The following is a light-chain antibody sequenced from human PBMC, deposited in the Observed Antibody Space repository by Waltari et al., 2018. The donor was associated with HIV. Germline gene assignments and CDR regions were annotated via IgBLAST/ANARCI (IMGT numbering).Light chain of an antibody. CDR1: QSILYSSNNKNH. CDR3: QQYYTTPPT. J-gene: IGKJ4*01. V-gene: IGKV4-1*01. CDR2: WAS. Sequence: DIVMTQSPDSLAMSLGERATINCKSSQSILYSSNNKNHLAWYQQKPGQPPKLLIYWASARESGVPDRFRGSGSGTDFTLTISSLQAEDVAVYYCQQYYTTPPTFGGGTNVEI.